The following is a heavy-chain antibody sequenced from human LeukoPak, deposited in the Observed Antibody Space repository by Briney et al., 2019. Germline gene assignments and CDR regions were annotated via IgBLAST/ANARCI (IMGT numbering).Heavy chain of an antibody. CDR2: ISYDGSNK. J-gene: IGHJ5*02. V-gene: IGHV3-30-3*01. CDR3: ARGPYLAEYSSSSEEHNWFDP. CDR1: GFTFSSYA. Sequence: GGSLRLSCAASGFTFSSYAMHWVRQAPGKGLEWVAVISYDGSNKYYADSVKGRFTISRDNSKNTLYLQMNSLRAEDTAVYYCARGPYLAEYSSSSEEHNWFDPWGQGTLVTVSS. D-gene: IGHD6-6*01.